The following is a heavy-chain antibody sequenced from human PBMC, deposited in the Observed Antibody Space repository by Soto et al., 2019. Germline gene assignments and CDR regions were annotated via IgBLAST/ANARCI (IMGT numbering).Heavy chain of an antibody. CDR2: INTNTGNP. CDR3: ARGSGIAAGIDYYYYYMDV. CDR1: GYTFTSYA. V-gene: IGHV7-4-1*02. D-gene: IGHD6-13*01. Sequence: ASVKVSCKASGYTFTSYAMNWVRQAPGQGLEWMGWINTNTGNPTYAQGFTGRFVFSLDTSVSTAYLQISSLKAEDTAVYYCARGSGIAAGIDYYYYYMDVWGKGTTVTVSS. J-gene: IGHJ6*03.